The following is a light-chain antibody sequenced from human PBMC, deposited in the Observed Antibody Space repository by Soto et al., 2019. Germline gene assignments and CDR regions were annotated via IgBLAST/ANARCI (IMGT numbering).Light chain of an antibody. V-gene: IGKV3-11*01. CDR2: DAS. CDR1: QSVSSY. CDR3: QHPSNRLPT. Sequence: IRVYLSPSALSLSPGERATLSCRASQSVSSYLAWYQQKPGQAPSLLTYDASNRATGIPARFSGSGSGTDFTLTISSLEPEDFAVYYCQHPSNRLPTFAQGTRLEIK. J-gene: IGKJ5*01.